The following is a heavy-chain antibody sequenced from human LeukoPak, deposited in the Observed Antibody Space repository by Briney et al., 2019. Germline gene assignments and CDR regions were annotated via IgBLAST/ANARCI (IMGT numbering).Heavy chain of an antibody. CDR1: GYTFTELS. D-gene: IGHD3-10*01. Sequence: ASVKVSCKVSGYTFTELSMHWVRQAPGKGLEWMGGFDPEDGETIYAQKFQGRVTMTEDTSTDTAYMELSSLRSEGTAVYYCATAPLFMGYYYMDVWGKGTTVTISS. V-gene: IGHV1-24*01. CDR2: FDPEDGET. J-gene: IGHJ6*03. CDR3: ATAPLFMGYYYMDV.